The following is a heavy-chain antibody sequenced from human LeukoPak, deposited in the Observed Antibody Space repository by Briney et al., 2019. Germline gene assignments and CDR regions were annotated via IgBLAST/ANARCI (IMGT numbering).Heavy chain of an antibody. J-gene: IGHJ3*02. CDR2: ISWNSGSI. CDR3: AKASYYDILTGPDAFDI. D-gene: IGHD3-9*01. Sequence: GRSLRLSCAASGFAFDDYAMHWVRQAPGKGLEWVSGISWNSGSIGYADSVKGRFTISRDNAKNSLYLQMNSLRAEDTALYYCAKASYYDILTGPDAFDIWGQGTMVTVSS. V-gene: IGHV3-9*01. CDR1: GFAFDDYA.